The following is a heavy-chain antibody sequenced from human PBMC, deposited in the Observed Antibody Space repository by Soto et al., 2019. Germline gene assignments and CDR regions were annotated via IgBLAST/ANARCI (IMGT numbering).Heavy chain of an antibody. CDR1: GFTFSSYA. CDR3: ADTPSPRPTVRRLFDI. V-gene: IGHV3-23*01. Sequence: GGSLRLSCAASGFTFSSYAMSWVRQAPGKGLEWVSAISGSGGSTYYADSVKGRFTISRDNSKNTLYLQMNSLRAEDTAVYYCADTPSPRPTVRRLFDIWGQGTMVTVSS. J-gene: IGHJ3*02. D-gene: IGHD4-4*01. CDR2: ISGSGGST.